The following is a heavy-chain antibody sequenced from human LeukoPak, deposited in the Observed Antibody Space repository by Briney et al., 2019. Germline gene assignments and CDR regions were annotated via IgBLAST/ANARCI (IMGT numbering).Heavy chain of an antibody. CDR1: GGSISSGSYY. V-gene: IGHV4-61*02. Sequence: PSQTLSLTCTVSGGSISSGSYYWNWIRQPAGTGLEWIGRIYTSGSTNYNPSLKSRVTISVDTSKNQFSLKLSSVTAADTAVYYCARDRGIMITFGGVIAQRSPFDYWGQGTLVTVSS. CDR3: ARDRGIMITFGGVIAQRSPFDY. D-gene: IGHD3-16*02. CDR2: IYTSGST. J-gene: IGHJ4*02.